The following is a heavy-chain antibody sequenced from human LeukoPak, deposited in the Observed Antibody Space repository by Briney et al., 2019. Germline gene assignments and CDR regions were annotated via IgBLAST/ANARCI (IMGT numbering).Heavy chain of an antibody. J-gene: IGHJ4*02. V-gene: IGHV3-7*01. CDR2: IKQDGSEN. CDR3: ARGAPPDY. Sequence: GGSLRLSCAASGFTFSTYWMSWVRQAPGKGLEWVASIKQDGSENYSVDSVKGRFTISRDNAKNSLYLQMNSLRAEDTAVYYCARGAPPDYWGQGTLVTVSS. CDR1: GFTFSTYW.